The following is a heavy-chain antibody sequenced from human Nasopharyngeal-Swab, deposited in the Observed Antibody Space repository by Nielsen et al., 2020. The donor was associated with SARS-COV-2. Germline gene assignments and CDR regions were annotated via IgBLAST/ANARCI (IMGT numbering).Heavy chain of an antibody. V-gene: IGHV3-74*01. J-gene: IGHJ2*01. Sequence: GGFLRLSCAASGFTVSSHCMHCVRQGLGKGLEWVSRICGDVRRPGYADSVKGRFTISRDNAKNTLYLQMNSLTGEDAAVYFCTRDPGDDKRDWYFDVWGRGTLVTVSS. CDR1: GFTVSSHC. CDR3: TRDPGDDKRDWYFDV. D-gene: IGHD3-16*01. CDR2: ICGDVRRP.